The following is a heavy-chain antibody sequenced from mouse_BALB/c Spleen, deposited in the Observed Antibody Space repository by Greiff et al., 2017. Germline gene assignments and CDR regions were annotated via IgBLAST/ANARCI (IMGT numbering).Heavy chain of an antibody. J-gene: IGHJ4*01. CDR1: GYSITSDYA. CDR2: ISYSGST. V-gene: IGHV3-2*02. Sequence: EVKLMESGPGLVKPSQSLSLTCTVTGYSITSDYAWNWIRQFPGNKLEWMGYISYSGSTSYNPSLKSRISITRDTSKNQFFLQLNSVTTEDTATYYCARDDYDRGDYYAMDYWGQGTSVTVSS. CDR3: ARDDYDRGDYYAMDY. D-gene: IGHD2-4*01.